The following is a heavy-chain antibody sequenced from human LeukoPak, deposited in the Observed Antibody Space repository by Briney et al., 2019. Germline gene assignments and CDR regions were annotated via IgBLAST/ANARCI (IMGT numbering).Heavy chain of an antibody. J-gene: IGHJ4*02. D-gene: IGHD3-10*01. V-gene: IGHV3-30-3*01. CDR3: ARETFGEIYFDY. CDR1: GFTFSSYA. Sequence: GGSLRLSCAASGFTFSSYAMHWVRQAPGKGLEWVAVISYDGSNKYYADSVKGRFTISRDNSKNTLYLQMNSLRAEDTAVYYCARETFGEIYFDYWGQGTLVTVSS. CDR2: ISYDGSNK.